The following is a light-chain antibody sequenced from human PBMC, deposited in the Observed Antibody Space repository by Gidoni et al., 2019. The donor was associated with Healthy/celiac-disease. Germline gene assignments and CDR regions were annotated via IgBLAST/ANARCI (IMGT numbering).Light chain of an antibody. Sequence: DIQMTQSPSSVSASVGDTVTITCRASQDISTSLAWYQQKPGEAPKLLIYAASRLQSGVPSRFSGSGSGTDFTLTISSLQPEDSATYHCQQAKTFPLTLGGXTKVEIK. CDR1: QDISTS. CDR2: AAS. V-gene: IGKV1D-12*01. J-gene: IGKJ4*01. CDR3: QQAKTFPLT.